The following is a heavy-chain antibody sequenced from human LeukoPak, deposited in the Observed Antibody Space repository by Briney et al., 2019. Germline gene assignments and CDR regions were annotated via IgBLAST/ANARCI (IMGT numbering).Heavy chain of an antibody. D-gene: IGHD2-15*01. CDR3: ARDRYCSGGSCYANLIDY. CDR1: GFTFSSYS. CDR2: ISSSSSYI. Sequence: GGSLRLSCAASGFTFSSYSVNWVRQAPGKGLEWVSSISSSSSYIYYADSVKGRFTISRDNAKNSLYLQMNSLRAEDTAVYYCARDRYCSGGSCYANLIDYWGQGTLVTVSS. J-gene: IGHJ4*02. V-gene: IGHV3-21*01.